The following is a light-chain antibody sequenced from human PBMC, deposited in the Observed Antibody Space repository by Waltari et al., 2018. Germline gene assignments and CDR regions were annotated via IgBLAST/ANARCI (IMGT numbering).Light chain of an antibody. CDR3: QQGDTAPPT. J-gene: IGKJ1*01. CDR2: HSS. CDR1: QDISTS. Sequence: EIDMTQSPSSVSASVGDSVSMSCRASQDISTSLAWYQQKSGKAPSLLIYHSSTLQSGVPSRFSGAGTATDFTLTISNQQPEDFATYFCQQGDTAPPTFGPGTKVELK. V-gene: IGKV1-12*01.